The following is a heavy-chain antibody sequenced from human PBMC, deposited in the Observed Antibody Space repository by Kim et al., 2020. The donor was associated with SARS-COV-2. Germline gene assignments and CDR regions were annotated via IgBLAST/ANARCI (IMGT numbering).Heavy chain of an antibody. D-gene: IGHD2-15*01. J-gene: IGHJ5*02. Sequence: SETLSLTCTVSGGSISSYYWSWIRQPPGKGLEWIGYIYYSGSTNYNPSLKSRVTISVDTSKNQFSLKLSSVTAADTAVYYCARGVDSENWFDPWGQGTLVTVSS. CDR3: ARGVDSENWFDP. CDR1: GGSISSYY. CDR2: IYYSGST. V-gene: IGHV4-59*13.